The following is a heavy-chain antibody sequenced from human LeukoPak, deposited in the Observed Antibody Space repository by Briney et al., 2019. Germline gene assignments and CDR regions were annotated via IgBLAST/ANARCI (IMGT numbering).Heavy chain of an antibody. D-gene: IGHD2-2*01. CDR3: ARGYCSSTSCFRFDP. CDR2: ISSSGSTI. J-gene: IGHJ5*02. Sequence: GGSLRLSCAASGFTFSDYYMSWIRQAPGKGLEWVSYISSSGSTIYYADSVKGRFTISRDNAKNSLYPQMNSLRAEDTAVYYCARGYCSSTSCFRFDPWGQGTLVTVSS. V-gene: IGHV3-11*04. CDR1: GFTFSDYY.